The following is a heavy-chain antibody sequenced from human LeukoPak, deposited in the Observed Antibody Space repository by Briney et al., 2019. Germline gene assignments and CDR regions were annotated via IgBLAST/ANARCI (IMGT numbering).Heavy chain of an antibody. V-gene: IGHV3-7*01. CDR2: IRPDGDDK. J-gene: IGHJ5*02. D-gene: IGHD2-2*01. Sequence: PGESLRLSCVLSGLTFSDAWMSWVGKAPGKGLEWVANIRPDGDDKYYVESVRGRFTISRDNAQNSLSLQMGSLRVEDSAVYHCGRWGITAALDRRGQGTLVSVSS. CDR1: GLTFSDAW. CDR3: GRWGITAALDR.